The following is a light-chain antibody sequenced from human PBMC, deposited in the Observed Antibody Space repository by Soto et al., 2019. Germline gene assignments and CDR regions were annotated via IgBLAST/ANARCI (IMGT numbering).Light chain of an antibody. Sequence: EIVMTQSPGTLSLSPGERATLSCRASQSVSNNYLAWYQQKPGQAPRLLIYGASTRATGIPARISGSGSGTEFTLTISSLQSEDSAVYYCQQYNKWRTFGQGTKVDIK. CDR3: QQYNKWRT. CDR2: GAS. CDR1: QSVSNN. V-gene: IGKV3-15*01. J-gene: IGKJ1*01.